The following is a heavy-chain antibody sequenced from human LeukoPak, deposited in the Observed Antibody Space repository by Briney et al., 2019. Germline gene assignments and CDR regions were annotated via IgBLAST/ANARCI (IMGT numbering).Heavy chain of an antibody. V-gene: IGHV1-2*02. D-gene: IGHD6-13*01. CDR2: INPNSGGT. Sequence: ASVKVSCKASGYTITGYYMHWVRQAPGQGLEWMGWINPNSGGTNYAQKFQGRVTMTRDTSISTAYMELSRLRSEDTAVYYCVRGRKRYVGIAAADFDYWGQGILVTVSS. CDR1: GYTITGYY. CDR3: VRGRKRYVGIAAADFDY. J-gene: IGHJ4*02.